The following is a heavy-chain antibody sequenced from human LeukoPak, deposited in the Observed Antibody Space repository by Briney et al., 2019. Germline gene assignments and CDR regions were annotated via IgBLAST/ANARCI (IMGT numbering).Heavy chain of an antibody. CDR3: ARGNSNYGYVFDI. J-gene: IGHJ3*02. V-gene: IGHV3-21*01. CDR2: ISSSSSYI. Sequence: TGGSLRLSCAASGFTFSSYSMNWVRQAPGKGLEWVSSISSSSSYIYYADSVKGRFTISRDNAKNSLYPEMNSLRAEDTAVYYCARGNSNYGYVFDIWGQGTMVTVSS. CDR1: GFTFSSYS. D-gene: IGHD4-11*01.